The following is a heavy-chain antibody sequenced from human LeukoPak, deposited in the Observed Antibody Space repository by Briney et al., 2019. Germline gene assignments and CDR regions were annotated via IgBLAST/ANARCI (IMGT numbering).Heavy chain of an antibody. J-gene: IGHJ6*02. CDR2: INHSGST. CDR3: ARDRYCSSTSCAYYYYYGMDV. Sequence: PSETLSLTCAVYGGSFSGYYWSWIRQPPGKGLEWIGEINHSGSTNYNPSLKSRVTISVDTSKNQFSLKPSSVTAADTAVYYCARDRYCSSTSCAYYYYYGMDVWGQGTTVTVSS. D-gene: IGHD2-2*01. CDR1: GGSFSGYY. V-gene: IGHV4-34*01.